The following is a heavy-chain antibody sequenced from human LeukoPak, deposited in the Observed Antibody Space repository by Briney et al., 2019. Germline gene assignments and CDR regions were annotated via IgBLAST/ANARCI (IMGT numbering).Heavy chain of an antibody. D-gene: IGHD2-21*02. V-gene: IGHV4-59*08. Sequence: SETLSLTCSVSGGAVSSFYWSWIRQSPGKGLEWIGYFYYSGSTKYNPSLKRRVTISVDTSKNQLSLKLRSVTAADTAMYYCARHRFASAVILDYWGQGDLVTVSS. CDR1: GGAVSSFY. CDR3: ARHRFASAVILDY. J-gene: IGHJ4*02. CDR2: FYYSGST.